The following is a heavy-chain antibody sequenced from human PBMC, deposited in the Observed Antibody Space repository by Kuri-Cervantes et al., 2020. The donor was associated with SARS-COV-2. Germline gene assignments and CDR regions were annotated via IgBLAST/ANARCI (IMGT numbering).Heavy chain of an antibody. CDR2: INPNSGGT. CDR3: YCAPKEGFDS. J-gene: IGHJ4*02. CDR1: GYTFTGYY. Sequence: ASVKVSCKASGYTFTGYYTHWVRQAPGQGLEWMGWINPNSGGTNYAQKFQGRVTMTRDTSISTAYMELSSLTSEDTAIYYCYCAPKEGFDSWGQGTLVTVSS. V-gene: IGHV1-2*02. D-gene: IGHD2-21*01.